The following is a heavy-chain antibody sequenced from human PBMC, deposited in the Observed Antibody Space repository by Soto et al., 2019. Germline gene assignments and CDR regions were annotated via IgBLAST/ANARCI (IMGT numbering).Heavy chain of an antibody. J-gene: IGHJ6*01. V-gene: IGHV4-34*01. Sequence: SETLSLTCAVYGGSFSGYYWSWIRQPPGKGLEWIGEINHSGSTNYNPSLKSRVTISVDTSKNQFSLKLSSVTAADTAVYYCARGRPRRHYYYYYGRYVGGQGAT. CDR3: ARGRPRRHYYYYYGRYV. CDR1: GGSFSGYY. CDR2: INHSGST.